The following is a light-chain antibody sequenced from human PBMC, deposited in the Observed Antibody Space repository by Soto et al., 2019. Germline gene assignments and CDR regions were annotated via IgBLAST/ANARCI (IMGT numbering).Light chain of an antibody. V-gene: IGKV1-5*01. CDR2: AAS. Sequence: DIQMTQSPSTLSASVGDRVTITCRASQSISRWLAWYQQKPGKVPRLLIHAASILGTGVPSRFSGSGSETGFTLTISRLQPDDFATYYCQQYHTLLTFGGGTKVDIK. CDR3: QQYHTLLT. CDR1: QSISRW. J-gene: IGKJ4*01.